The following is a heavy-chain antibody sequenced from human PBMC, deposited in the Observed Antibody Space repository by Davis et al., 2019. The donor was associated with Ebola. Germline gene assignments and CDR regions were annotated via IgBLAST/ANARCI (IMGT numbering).Heavy chain of an antibody. CDR1: GGSFSGYY. CDR3: ARNYGD. D-gene: IGHD4-17*01. J-gene: IGHJ4*02. CDR2: INHSGST. Sequence: GSLRLSCAVYGGSFSGYYWSWIRQPPGKGLEWIGEINHSGSTNYNPSLKSGVTISVDTSKNQFSLKLSSVTAADTAVYYCARNYGDWGQGTLVTVSS. V-gene: IGHV4-34*01.